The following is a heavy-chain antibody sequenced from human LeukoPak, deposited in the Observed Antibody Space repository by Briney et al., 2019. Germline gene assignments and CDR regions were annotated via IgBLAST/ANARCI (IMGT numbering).Heavy chain of an antibody. CDR3: AKDRSGYEGGGFGY. D-gene: IGHD5-12*01. CDR2: IGGSGGST. Sequence: GGSLRLSCAASGFTFSSYAMSWVRQAPGKGLEWVSAIGGSGGSTYYADSVKGRFTISRDNSKNTLYQQMNSLRAEDTAVYYCAKDRSGYEGGGFGYWGQGTLVTVSS. CDR1: GFTFSSYA. J-gene: IGHJ4*02. V-gene: IGHV3-23*01.